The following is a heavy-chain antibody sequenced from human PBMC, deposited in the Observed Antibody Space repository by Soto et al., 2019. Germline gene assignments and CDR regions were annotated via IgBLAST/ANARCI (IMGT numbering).Heavy chain of an antibody. CDR2: IYDSGST. CDR1: GDSISRGGYS. CDR3: ARGSSSYYDYGMDV. D-gene: IGHD6-19*01. V-gene: IGHV4-30-2*01. J-gene: IGHJ6*02. Sequence: QLQLQESGSGLVRPSQTLSLTCTVSGDSISRGGYSWTWIRQPPGKAPEWIGNIYDSGSTSYNPSLKSRVTMSVDRSTNQFSLKLTSVTAADTAVYFCARGSSSYYDYGMDVWGQWTTVTVSS.